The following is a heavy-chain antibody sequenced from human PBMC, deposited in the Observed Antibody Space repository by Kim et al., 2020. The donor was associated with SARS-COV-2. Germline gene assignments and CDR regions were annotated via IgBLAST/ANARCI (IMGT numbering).Heavy chain of an antibody. V-gene: IGHV3-30*15. Sequence: RYYADSVRGRFTISRDKSNNTLYLEMSSLRLEDTAVYYCARDQSAGTNLDSWGQGTLVTVSS. J-gene: IGHJ5*01. CDR3: ARDQSAGTNLDS. D-gene: IGHD4-17*01. CDR2: R.